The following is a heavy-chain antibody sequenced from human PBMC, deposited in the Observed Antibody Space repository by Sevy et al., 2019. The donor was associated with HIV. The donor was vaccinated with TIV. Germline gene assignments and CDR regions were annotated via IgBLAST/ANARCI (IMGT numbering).Heavy chain of an antibody. CDR3: ASKRGYNRSPFDH. CDR2: IHYTGGT. CDR1: GGSISNSDSY. V-gene: IGHV4-30-4*02. D-gene: IGHD5-18*01. J-gene: IGHJ5*02. Sequence: SETLSLTCTVSGGSISNSDSYWSWIRQPPGKGLEWIGYIHYTGGTYYNPFLKSRVAMSVDTSEKQFSLKLSSMTEAVTAVYYCASKRGYNRSPFDHWGQGTLVTVSS.